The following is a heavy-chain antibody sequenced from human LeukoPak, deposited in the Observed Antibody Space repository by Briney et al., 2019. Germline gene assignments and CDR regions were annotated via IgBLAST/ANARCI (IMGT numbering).Heavy chain of an antibody. J-gene: IGHJ4*02. CDR3: AKWGDYDVLTGYYVPDY. D-gene: IGHD3-9*01. CDR1: GFTFSNYA. V-gene: IGHV3-23*01. Sequence: HPGASLRLSCAASGFTFSNYAMSWVCQAPGKGLEWVSAILGSGGSTYYADSVKGRFTVPRDNSKSTLYLQMNSLRAEDTALYYCAKWGDYDVLTGYYVPDYWGQGTLVTVSS. CDR2: ILGSGGST.